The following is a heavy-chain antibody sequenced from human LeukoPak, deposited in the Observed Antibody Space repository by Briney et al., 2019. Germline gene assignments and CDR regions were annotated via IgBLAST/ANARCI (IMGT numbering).Heavy chain of an antibody. V-gene: IGHV4-59*08. Sequence: PSETLSLTCTVSGVSIFSSYWNWVRQPPGKGLEWIGYVHYSGSTNYNPSLKSRVTISVDTSKNQFSLKLSSVTAADTAVYYCASGRDYDFWSGYYSFDYWGQGTLVTVSS. CDR2: VHYSGST. D-gene: IGHD3-3*01. CDR3: ASGRDYDFWSGYYSFDY. CDR1: GVSIFSSY. J-gene: IGHJ4*02.